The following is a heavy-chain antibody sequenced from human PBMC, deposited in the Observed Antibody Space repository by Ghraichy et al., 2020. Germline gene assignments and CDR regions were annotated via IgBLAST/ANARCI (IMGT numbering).Heavy chain of an antibody. CDR1: GFTFSSYG. D-gene: IGHD4-17*01. J-gene: IGHJ6*02. CDR2: IWYDGSNK. CDR3: ARDTLYGDYVWYYGMDV. Sequence: GGSLRLSCAASGFTFSSYGMHWVRQAPGKGLEWVAVIWYDGSNKYYADSVKGRFTISRDNSKNTLYLQMNSLRAEDTAVYYCARDTLYGDYVWYYGMDVWGQGTTVTVSS. V-gene: IGHV3-33*01.